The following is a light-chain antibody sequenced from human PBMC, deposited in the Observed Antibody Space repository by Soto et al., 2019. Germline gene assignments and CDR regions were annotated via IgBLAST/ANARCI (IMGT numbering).Light chain of an antibody. CDR1: KSDVGGYDY. V-gene: IGLV2-11*01. Sequence: QSALTQPRSVSGSPGQSGTISCTGTKSDVGGYDYVSWYQQHPGKAPKLIVYDVYKRPTGVPDRISGSKSGNTASLTISGLQAEDEADYYCCSYAGDSWVFGGGTQLTVL. CDR3: CSYAGDSWV. J-gene: IGLJ3*02. CDR2: DVY.